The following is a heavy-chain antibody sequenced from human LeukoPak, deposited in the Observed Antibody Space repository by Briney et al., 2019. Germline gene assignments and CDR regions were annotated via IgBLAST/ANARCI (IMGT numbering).Heavy chain of an antibody. D-gene: IGHD3-3*01. CDR2: INHSGST. J-gene: IGHJ4*02. Sequence: PSETLSLTCAVYGGSFSGYYWSWIRQPPGKGLEWIGEINHSGSTNYNPSLKSRVTISVDTSKNQFSLKLSSVTAADTAVYYCARESDFWSGYYEVVYFDYWGQGTLVTVSS. CDR3: ARESDFWSGYYEVVYFDY. CDR1: GGSFSGYY. V-gene: IGHV4-34*01.